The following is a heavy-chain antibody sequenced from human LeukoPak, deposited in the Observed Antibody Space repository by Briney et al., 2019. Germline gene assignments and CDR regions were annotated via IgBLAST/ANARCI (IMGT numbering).Heavy chain of an antibody. V-gene: IGHV3-7*01. Sequence: GGSLRLSCAASGFTFSNYWMSWVRQAPGKGLEWVANIKQDGSEKYYVDSVKGRFTISRDNAKNSLYLEMNSLRAEDTAIYYCARLTCGGDCYSSSIDHWGQGTLVTVSS. D-gene: IGHD2-21*02. CDR2: IKQDGSEK. CDR3: ARLTCGGDCYSSSIDH. CDR1: GFTFSNYW. J-gene: IGHJ4*02.